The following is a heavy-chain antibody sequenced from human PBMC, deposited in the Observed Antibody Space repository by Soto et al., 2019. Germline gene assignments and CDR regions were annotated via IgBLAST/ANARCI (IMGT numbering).Heavy chain of an antibody. CDR3: AKCLQVNWNYDAFHI. CDR2: ITASGGTT. J-gene: IGHJ3*02. Sequence: GGSLRLSCAASGFTFSSYAMSWVRQAPGKGLEWVSAITASGGTTYYADSVKGRFTISRDSSRNTLYLQMNSLRAEDTALYYCAKCLQVNWNYDAFHIWGQGTMVTVSS. CDR1: GFTFSSYA. D-gene: IGHD1-7*01. V-gene: IGHV3-23*01.